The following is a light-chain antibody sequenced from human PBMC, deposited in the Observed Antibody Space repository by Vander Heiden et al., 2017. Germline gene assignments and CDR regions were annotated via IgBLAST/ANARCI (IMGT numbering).Light chain of an antibody. CDR1: SLRNYY. V-gene: IGLV3-19*01. J-gene: IGLJ3*02. CDR3: NSRDSGGNLRV. Sequence: SSELTQDPAVSVALGQTVRITCQGDSLRNYYASWYQHKSGQAPILVIYGKNNRPSGIPDRFSGSSSRNTASLTITGAQAEDEADYYCNSRDSGGNLRVFGGGTKLTVL. CDR2: GKN.